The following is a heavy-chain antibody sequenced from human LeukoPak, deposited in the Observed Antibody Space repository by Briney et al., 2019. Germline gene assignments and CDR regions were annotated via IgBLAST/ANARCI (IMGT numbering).Heavy chain of an antibody. D-gene: IGHD6-13*01. CDR2: ISSSSSYT. J-gene: IGHJ6*04. CDR3: ASQAVAGALDV. CDR1: GFTFSDYY. Sequence: GGSLRLSCAASGFTFSDYYMSWIRQAPGKGLEWVSYISSSSSYTNYADSVKGRFTISRDNAKNSLYLQMNSLRAEDTAVYYCASQAVAGALDVWGKGTTVTVSS. V-gene: IGHV3-11*06.